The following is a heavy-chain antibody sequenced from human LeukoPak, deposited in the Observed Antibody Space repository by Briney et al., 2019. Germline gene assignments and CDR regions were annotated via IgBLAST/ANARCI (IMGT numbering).Heavy chain of an antibody. CDR2: IYYSGST. CDR1: GGSISSSSYY. Sequence: SETLSLTCTVSGGSISSSSYYWGWIRQPPGKGLEWIGSIYYSGSTYYNPSLKSRVTISVDTSKDQFSLKLSSVTAADTAVYYCARHGLYEDTINWFDPWGQGTLVTVSS. J-gene: IGHJ5*02. CDR3: ARHGLYEDTINWFDP. D-gene: IGHD2-8*01. V-gene: IGHV4-39*01.